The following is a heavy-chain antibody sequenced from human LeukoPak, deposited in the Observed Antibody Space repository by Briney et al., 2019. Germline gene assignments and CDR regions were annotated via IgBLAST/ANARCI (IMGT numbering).Heavy chain of an antibody. D-gene: IGHD5-12*01. CDR3: ARGIVATISRTPFDY. V-gene: IGHV3-30-3*01. Sequence: GGALRLSCAASGFTFSSYAMHWVRQAPGKGLEWVAVISYDGCNKYYADSVKGRFTISRDNSKNTLYLQMNSLRAEDTAVYYCARGIVATISRTPFDYWGQGTLVTVSS. CDR1: GFTFSSYA. CDR2: ISYDGCNK. J-gene: IGHJ4*02.